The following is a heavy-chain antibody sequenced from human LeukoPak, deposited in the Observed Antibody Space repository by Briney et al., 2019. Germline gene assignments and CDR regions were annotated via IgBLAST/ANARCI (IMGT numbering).Heavy chain of an antibody. V-gene: IGHV4-34*01. CDR1: GGSFSGYY. J-gene: IGHJ4*02. CDR3: ARGRRDTAMVTGPYYFDC. CDR2: VNHSGST. Sequence: SETLSLTCAVYGGSFSGYYWSWIRQPPGKGLEWIGEVNHSGSTNYNPSLKSRVTISVDTSKNQFSLKLSSVTAADTAVYYCARGRRDTAMVTGPYYFDCRGQGTLVTVS. D-gene: IGHD5-18*01.